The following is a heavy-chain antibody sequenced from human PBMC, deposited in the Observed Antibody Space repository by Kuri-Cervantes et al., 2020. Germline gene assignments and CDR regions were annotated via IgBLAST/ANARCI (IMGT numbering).Heavy chain of an antibody. CDR2: ISGSGGST. V-gene: IGHV3-23*01. J-gene: IGHJ4*02. CDR1: GFTFSSYW. D-gene: IGHD6-6*01. CDR3: AKDSLEYSSSARDY. Sequence: GESLKISCTASGFTFSSYWIHWVRQAPGKGLEWVSAISGSGGSTYYADSVKGRFTISRDNSKNTLYLQMNSLRAEDTAVYYCAKDSLEYSSSARDYWGQGTLVTVSS.